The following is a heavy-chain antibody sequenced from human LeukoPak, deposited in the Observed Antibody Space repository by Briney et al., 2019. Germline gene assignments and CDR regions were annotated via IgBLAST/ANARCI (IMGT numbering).Heavy chain of an antibody. J-gene: IGHJ6*03. CDR2: IYYSGST. CDR3: ARVRLHSGYYYYYMDV. CDR1: GGSISSYY. D-gene: IGHD6-13*01. V-gene: IGHV4-59*01. Sequence: SETLSLTCTVSGGSISSYYWSWIRQPPGKGLEWIGYIYYSGSTNYNPSLKSRVTISVDTSKNQFSLKLSSVTAADTAVYYCARVRLHSGYYYYYMDVWGKGTTVTVSS.